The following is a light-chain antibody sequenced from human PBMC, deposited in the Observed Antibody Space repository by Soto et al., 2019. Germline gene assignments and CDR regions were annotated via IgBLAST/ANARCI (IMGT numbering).Light chain of an antibody. CDR1: QSVSSN. J-gene: IGKJ4*01. Sequence: EIVMTQSPATLCVSPGERATLSCRASQSVSSNLAWYQQKPGQAPRLLIYGASTRATGIAARFSGSGSGTEFTLTISSPQSEDFAVYYCQQYNNWPPLTFGGGTKVEIK. V-gene: IGKV3-15*01. CDR3: QQYNNWPPLT. CDR2: GAS.